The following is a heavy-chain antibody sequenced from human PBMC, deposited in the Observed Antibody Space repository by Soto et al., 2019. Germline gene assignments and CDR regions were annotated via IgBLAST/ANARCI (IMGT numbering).Heavy chain of an antibody. J-gene: IGHJ4*02. CDR3: ARHEVLLWFGEPNVDY. Sequence: PSETLSLTFTVSGGSISSSSYYWGWIRQPPGKGLEWIGSIYYSGSTYYNPSLKSRVTISVDTSKNQFSLKLSSVTAADTAVYYCARHEVLLWFGEPNVDYWGQGTLVTVSS. V-gene: IGHV4-39*01. CDR1: GGSISSSSYY. D-gene: IGHD3-10*01. CDR2: IYYSGST.